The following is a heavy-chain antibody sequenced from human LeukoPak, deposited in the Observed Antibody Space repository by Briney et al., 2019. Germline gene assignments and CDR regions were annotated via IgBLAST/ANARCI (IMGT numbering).Heavy chain of an antibody. CDR3: AKEVAQYYYGSGSTFDY. CDR2: ISGSGGST. V-gene: IGHV3-23*01. D-gene: IGHD3-10*01. CDR1: GFIFSTYS. J-gene: IGHJ4*02. Sequence: GGSLRLSCAASGFIFSTYSMNWVRQAPGKGLEWVATISGSGGSTYYTDSVKGRFTISRDNSKNTLYLQMNSLRAEDTAVYYCAKEVAQYYYGSGSTFDYWGQGTPVTVSS.